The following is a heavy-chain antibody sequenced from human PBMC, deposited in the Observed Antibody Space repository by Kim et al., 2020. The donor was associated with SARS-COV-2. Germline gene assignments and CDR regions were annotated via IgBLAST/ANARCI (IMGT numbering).Heavy chain of an antibody. J-gene: IGHJ6*02. CDR1: GYSFTSYW. V-gene: IGHV5-51*01. CDR3: ARRAYYYDSSGYYDYYYYYGMDV. Sequence: GESLKISCKGSGYSFTSYWIGWVRQMPGKGLEWMGIIYPGDSDTRYSPSFQGQVTISADKSISTAYLQWSSLKASDTAMYYCARRAYYYDSSGYYDYYYYYGMDVWGQGTTVTVSS. CDR2: IYPGDSDT. D-gene: IGHD3-22*01.